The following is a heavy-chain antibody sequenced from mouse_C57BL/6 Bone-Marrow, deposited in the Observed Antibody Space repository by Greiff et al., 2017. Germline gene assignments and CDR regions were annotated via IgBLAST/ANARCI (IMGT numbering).Heavy chain of an antibody. Sequence: QVQLQQSGPELVKPGASVKISCKASGYAFSSSWMNWVKQRPGKGLEWIGRIYPGDGDTNYNGKFKGKDTLTADKSSSTAYMQLSSLTSEDSAVYFCARSVYYSNYLFDYWGQGTTLTVSS. J-gene: IGHJ2*01. D-gene: IGHD2-5*01. V-gene: IGHV1-82*01. CDR1: GYAFSSSW. CDR2: IYPGDGDT. CDR3: ARSVYYSNYLFDY.